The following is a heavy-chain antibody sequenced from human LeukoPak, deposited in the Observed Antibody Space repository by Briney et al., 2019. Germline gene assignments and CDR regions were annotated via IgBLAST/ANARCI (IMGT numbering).Heavy chain of an antibody. CDR1: GFTFSNYS. Sequence: GGSLRLSCAASGFTFSNYSMSWVRQAPGKGLEWVSYISRSSSIIYYADSVTGRFTISRDNAKNSLFLQMNSLRAEDTAVYYCARAKRNGFDIWGQGTMVAVSS. V-gene: IGHV3-48*01. J-gene: IGHJ3*02. CDR3: ARAKRNGFDI. CDR2: ISRSSSII.